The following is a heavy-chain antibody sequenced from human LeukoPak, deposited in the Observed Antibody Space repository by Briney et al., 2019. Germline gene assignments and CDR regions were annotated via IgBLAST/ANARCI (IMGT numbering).Heavy chain of an antibody. J-gene: IGHJ4*02. Sequence: GGSLSLSCAASGFSFSSYWMSWVRQAPGKGLEWVANIKQDGSEKYYVDSVKGRFTISRDNAKNPLYLQMNSLRAEDTAVYYCARGRGSSVYWGQGTLVTVSS. CDR2: IKQDGSEK. CDR3: ARGRGSSVY. V-gene: IGHV3-7*01. D-gene: IGHD1-26*01. CDR1: GFSFSSYW.